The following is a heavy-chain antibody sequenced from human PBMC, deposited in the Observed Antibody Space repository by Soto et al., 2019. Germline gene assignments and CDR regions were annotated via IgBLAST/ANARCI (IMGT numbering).Heavy chain of an antibody. CDR2: TFPGDSDT. V-gene: IGHV5-51*01. J-gene: IGHJ6*02. CDR3: ARPESSSGIYYYYGLDV. Sequence: GESLKISCKASGYSFTNYWIGWVRQMPGKGLEWMGITFPGDSDTRYSPSFQGQVTISADKSISTAYLQWSSLKASDTAMYYCARPESSSGIYYYYGLDVWGQGTTVTVSS. D-gene: IGHD6-6*01. CDR1: GYSFTNYW.